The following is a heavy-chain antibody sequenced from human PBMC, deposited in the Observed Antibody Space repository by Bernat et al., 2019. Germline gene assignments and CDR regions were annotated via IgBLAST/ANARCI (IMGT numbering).Heavy chain of an antibody. D-gene: IGHD3-3*01. V-gene: IGHV3-7*04. CDR2: IKQDGSEK. J-gene: IGHJ4*02. Sequence: EVQLVESGGGLVQPGGSLRLSCAASGFTFSSYWMSWVRQAPGKGLEWVANIKQDGSEKYYVDSVKGRFTISRDNAKNSLYLQMNSLRAEDTAVYYCARAPVLRFLEWLLYYFDYWGQGTLVTVSS. CDR3: ARAPVLRFLEWLLYYFDY. CDR1: GFTFSSYW.